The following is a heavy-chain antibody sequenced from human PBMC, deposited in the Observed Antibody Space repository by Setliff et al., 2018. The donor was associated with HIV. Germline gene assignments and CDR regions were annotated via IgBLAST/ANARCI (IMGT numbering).Heavy chain of an antibody. CDR2: VNHNGNI. CDR3: ASFFVTTVTNQDY. D-gene: IGHD4-17*01. CDR1: GLPFGNYY. Sequence: SETLSLTCGLNGLPFGNYYWNWIRQSPGKGLEWIVEVNHNGNINYNPSLQSRVTISLDTSNNQFSLKLTSVTAADTAMYYCASFFVTTVTNQDYWGQGTPVTVSS. J-gene: IGHJ4*02. V-gene: IGHV4-34*01.